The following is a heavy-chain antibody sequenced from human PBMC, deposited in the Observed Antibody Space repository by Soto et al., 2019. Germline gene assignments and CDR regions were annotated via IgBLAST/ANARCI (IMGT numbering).Heavy chain of an antibody. V-gene: IGHV4-30-4*01. CDR1: GGSIRSGDSY. Sequence: PSETLSLTCTVSGGSIRSGDSYWSWIRQPPGKGLEWIGYIYYSGSTYYNPSLKSRVTISLDTSKSQFSLNLSSVTAADTAVYYCARTHYSDRSGTDYWGQGTLVTVSS. CDR2: IYYSGST. J-gene: IGHJ4*02. CDR3: ARTHYSDRSGTDY. D-gene: IGHD3-22*01.